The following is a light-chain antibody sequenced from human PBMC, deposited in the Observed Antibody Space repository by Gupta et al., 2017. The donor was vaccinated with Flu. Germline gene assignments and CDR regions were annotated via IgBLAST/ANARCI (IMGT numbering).Light chain of an antibody. CDR2: KNS. CDR1: SSNIGSHT. Sequence: QSVLTQPPSASGTPGQRGTISCSGSSSNIGSHTVSWYQQLPGTAPKLLIYKNSQRPSGVPDRFSGSKSGTSASLAISGLQSEDEADYYCAAWDDSLLRVFGGGTKVTVL. V-gene: IGLV1-44*01. CDR3: AAWDDSLLRV. J-gene: IGLJ3*02.